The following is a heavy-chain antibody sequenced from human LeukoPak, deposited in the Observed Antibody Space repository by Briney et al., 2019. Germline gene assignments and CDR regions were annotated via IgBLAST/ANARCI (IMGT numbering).Heavy chain of an antibody. CDR2: MNPNSGNT. Sequence: EASVKVSGKASGYTFTSYDINWVRQATGQGLEWMGWMNPNSGNTGYAQKFQGRVTMTRNTSISTAYMELSSLRSEDTAVYYCARSAKYYYYYYMDVWGKGTTVTVSS. J-gene: IGHJ6*03. CDR1: GYTFTSYD. V-gene: IGHV1-8*01. CDR3: ARSAKYYYYYYMDV.